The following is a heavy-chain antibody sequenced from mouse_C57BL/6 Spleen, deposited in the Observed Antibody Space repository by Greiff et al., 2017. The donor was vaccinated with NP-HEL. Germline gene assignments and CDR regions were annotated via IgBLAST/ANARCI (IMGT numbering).Heavy chain of an antibody. D-gene: IGHD2-3*01. Sequence: EVKVEESEGGLVQPGSSMKLSCTASGFTFSDYYMAWVRQVPEKGLEWVANINYDGSSTYYLDSLKSRFIISRDNAKNILYLQMSSLKSEDTATYYCAREGDGYHYAMDYWGQGTSVTVSS. CDR3: AREGDGYHYAMDY. V-gene: IGHV5-16*01. J-gene: IGHJ4*01. CDR1: GFTFSDYY. CDR2: INYDGSST.